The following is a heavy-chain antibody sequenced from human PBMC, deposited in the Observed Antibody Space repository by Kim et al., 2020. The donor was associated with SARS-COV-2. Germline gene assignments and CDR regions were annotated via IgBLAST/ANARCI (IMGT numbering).Heavy chain of an antibody. CDR1: GLSFSSYW. J-gene: IGHJ6*02. Sequence: GGSLRLSCAASGLSFSSYWMHWVRQAPGKGLVWVSHINSDGSDTTYADSVKGRFTISRDNSRNTLYLQMNSLRAEDTAVYYCATYSGSTSGGMDVWGQGT. V-gene: IGHV3-74*01. CDR2: INSDGSDT. CDR3: ATYSGSTSGGMDV. D-gene: IGHD1-26*01.